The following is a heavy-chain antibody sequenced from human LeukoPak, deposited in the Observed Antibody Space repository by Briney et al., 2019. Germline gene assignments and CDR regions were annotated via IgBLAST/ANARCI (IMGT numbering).Heavy chain of an antibody. V-gene: IGHV3-15*07. CDR2: IKSKTDGASI. Sequence: PGGFLRLSCAASGLIFKDAWMTWVRQAPGRGLEWVGRIKSKTDGASIDYAAPVKGRSTISRDDSKDTLYLQMDGLKADDTAVYYCSTRILTERNDYWGQGTLVTVSS. CDR3: STRILTERNDY. CDR1: GLIFKDAW. J-gene: IGHJ4*02. D-gene: IGHD2-15*01.